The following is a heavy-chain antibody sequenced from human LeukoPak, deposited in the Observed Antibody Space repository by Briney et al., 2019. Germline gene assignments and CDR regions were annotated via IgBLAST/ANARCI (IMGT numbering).Heavy chain of an antibody. Sequence: ASVKVSCKASGYTFTSYDINWVRQATGQGLEWMGWMNPNSSNTGYAQKFQGRVTMTRNTSISTAYMELSSLRSEDTAVYYCARSRGINYGDYLDYWGQGTLVTVSS. CDR3: ARSRGINYGDYLDY. CDR1: GYTFTSYD. J-gene: IGHJ4*02. CDR2: MNPNSSNT. V-gene: IGHV1-8*01. D-gene: IGHD4-17*01.